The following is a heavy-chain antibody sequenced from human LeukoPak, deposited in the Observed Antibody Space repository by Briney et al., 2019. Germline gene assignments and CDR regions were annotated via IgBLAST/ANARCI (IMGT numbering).Heavy chain of an antibody. CDR2: IKSKTDGGTT. D-gene: IGHD3-22*01. V-gene: IGHV3-15*01. CDR1: GFIFSNAW. J-gene: IGHJ4*02. Sequence: KPGGSLRLSCAASGFIFSNAWMSWVRQAPGKGLEWVGRIKSKTDGGTTDYAAPVKGRFTISRDDSKNTLYLQMNSLKTEDTAVYYCTNLYDSSGYYFDYWGQGTLVTVSS. CDR3: TNLYDSSGYYFDY.